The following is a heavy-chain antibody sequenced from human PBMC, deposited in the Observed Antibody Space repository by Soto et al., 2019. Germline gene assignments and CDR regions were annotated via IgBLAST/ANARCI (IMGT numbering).Heavy chain of an antibody. CDR2: IYWEDDK. CDR1: GFSLSTSGVG. J-gene: IGHJ5*02. V-gene: IGHV2-5*02. Sequence: QITLKGSGPTLVKPTQTLTLTCTFSGFSLSTSGVGVGWIRQPPGKALEWLALIYWEDDKHYSPSLKSRLTNTKDTHKNREVLTMTILDAVETATYRCARLQWLAIANWFDPWGQGTLVTVSS. CDR3: ARLQWLAIANWFDP. D-gene: IGHD6-19*01.